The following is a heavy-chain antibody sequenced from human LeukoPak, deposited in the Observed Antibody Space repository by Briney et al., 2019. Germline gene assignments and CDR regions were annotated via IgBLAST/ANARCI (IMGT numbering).Heavy chain of an antibody. Sequence: GGSLRLSCAASGFTLSSYALSWVRQTPGKGLEYVSTISGTGGSTYHADSVRGRFTISRDNSKSTLSLQMNSLRAEDTAIYYCAKSGPVELLLFTPFDSWGQGTLVTVSS. D-gene: IGHD2-15*01. CDR1: GFTLSSYA. CDR2: ISGTGGST. CDR3: AKSGPVELLLFTPFDS. J-gene: IGHJ4*02. V-gene: IGHV3-23*01.